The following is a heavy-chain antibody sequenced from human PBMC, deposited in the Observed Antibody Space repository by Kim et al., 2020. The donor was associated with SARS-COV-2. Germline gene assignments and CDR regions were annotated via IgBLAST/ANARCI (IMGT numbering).Heavy chain of an antibody. V-gene: IGHV3-13*01. D-gene: IGHD3-16*01. Sequence: GGSLRLSCAASGFRFSSYDMHWVRQPTGKGLEWVSAIGTAGDTYYPGSVKGRFTISRENAKNSLYLQMNSLRVGDTAVYYCARWGGDKPAFDIWGRGTMVTVSS. CDR2: IGTAGDT. CDR1: GFRFSSYD. CDR3: ARWGGDKPAFDI. J-gene: IGHJ3*02.